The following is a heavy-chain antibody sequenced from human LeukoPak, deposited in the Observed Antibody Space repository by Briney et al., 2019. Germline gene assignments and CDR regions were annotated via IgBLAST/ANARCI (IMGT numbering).Heavy chain of an antibody. D-gene: IGHD3-10*01. CDR2: IYYSGTT. V-gene: IGHV4-39*07. CDR1: GGSISSTSYY. Sequence: SETLSLTCTVSGGSISSTSYYWGWIRQPPGKGLEWIGSIYYSGTTYYNPSLKSRVTISVDTSKNQFSLKLSSVTAADTAVYYCARESMVRGATNWFDPWGQGTLVTVSS. CDR3: ARESMVRGATNWFDP. J-gene: IGHJ5*02.